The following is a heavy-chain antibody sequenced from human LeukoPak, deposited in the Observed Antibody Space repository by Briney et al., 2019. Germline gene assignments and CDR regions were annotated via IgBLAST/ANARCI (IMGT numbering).Heavy chain of an antibody. D-gene: IGHD3-10*01. Sequence: GGSLRLSCAASGFTFSTYNMNWVRQAPGKGLEWVSSISGSSSYIYYADSVKGRFSISRDNAKNSLYLQMNSLRAEDTAVYYCARLVPSEFVDYWGQGTLVTVSS. CDR3: ARLVPSEFVDY. CDR1: GFTFSTYN. CDR2: ISGSSSYI. V-gene: IGHV3-21*01. J-gene: IGHJ4*02.